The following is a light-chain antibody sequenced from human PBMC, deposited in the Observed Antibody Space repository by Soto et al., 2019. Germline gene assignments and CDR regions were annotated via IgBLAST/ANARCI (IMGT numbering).Light chain of an antibody. Sequence: EIVMTQSPATLSVSPGERATLSCRASQIISSNLAWFQQKPGQAPRLLIYGASTRAAGFPARFSGSGSGTEFTLTISSLQSEDIAVYDWQQYNIWPLTFGPGTKVDI. J-gene: IGKJ3*01. CDR1: QIISSN. CDR3: QQYNIWPLT. V-gene: IGKV3-15*01. CDR2: GAS.